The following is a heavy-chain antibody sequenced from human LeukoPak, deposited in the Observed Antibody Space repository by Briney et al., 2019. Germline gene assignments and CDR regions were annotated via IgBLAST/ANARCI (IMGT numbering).Heavy chain of an antibody. V-gene: IGHV3-30*18. CDR1: GFTFSSYG. CDR3: AKPLFHYYDSSGFDY. J-gene: IGHJ4*02. CDR2: ISYDGSNK. Sequence: PGGSLRLSCAASGFTFSSYGMHWVRQAPGKGLEWVAVISYDGSNKYYADSVKGRFTISRDNSKNTLYLQMNSLRAEDTAVYYCAKPLFHYYDSSGFDYWGQGTLVTVSS. D-gene: IGHD3-22*01.